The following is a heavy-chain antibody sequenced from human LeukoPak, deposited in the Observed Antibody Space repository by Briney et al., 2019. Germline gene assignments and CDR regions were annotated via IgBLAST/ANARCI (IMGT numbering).Heavy chain of an antibody. D-gene: IGHD6-6*01. J-gene: IGHJ5*02. CDR2: VYSSGNT. Sequence: SETLSLTCTVSGDSISSGTYYWSWIRQPAGKGLEWIGRVYSSGNTNYNPSLKSRVTISINTSKNQFSLKLSSVTAADTAAYYCARGVGSSSSNWFDPWGQGTLVTVSS. CDR1: GDSISSGTYY. CDR3: ARGVGSSSSNWFDP. V-gene: IGHV4-61*02.